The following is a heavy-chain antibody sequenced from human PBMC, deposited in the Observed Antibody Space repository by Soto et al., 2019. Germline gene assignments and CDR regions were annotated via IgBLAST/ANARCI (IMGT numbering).Heavy chain of an antibody. D-gene: IGHD1-26*01. CDR1: GGSISSYY. CDR3: ARARAVKLELDGFNGYDYFDY. Sequence: SETLSLTCTVSGGSISSYYWSWIRQPPGKGLEWIGYIYYSGSTNYNPSLKSRVTISVDTSKNQFSLKLSSVTAADTAVYYCARARAVKLELDGFNGYDYFDYWGQGTLVTVS. V-gene: IGHV4-59*01. CDR2: IYYSGST. J-gene: IGHJ4*02.